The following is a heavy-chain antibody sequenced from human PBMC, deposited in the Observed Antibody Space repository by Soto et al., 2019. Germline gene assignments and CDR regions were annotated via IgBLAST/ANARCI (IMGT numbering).Heavy chain of an antibody. CDR1: MTIGVG. D-gene: IGHD2-2*02. J-gene: IGHJ4*02. Sequence: MTIGVGVGWIRQPPEKALEWLAVIYWDDEKGYSPSLKSRLTVTKDTSKNQVVLTMTNMDPVDTATYYCAHFGYTSGVIDYWGQGTLVTVSS. CDR3: AHFGYTSGVIDY. V-gene: IGHV2-5*02. CDR2: IYWDDEK.